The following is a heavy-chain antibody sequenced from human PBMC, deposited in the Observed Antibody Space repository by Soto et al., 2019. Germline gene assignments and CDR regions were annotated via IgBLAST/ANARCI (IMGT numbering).Heavy chain of an antibody. V-gene: IGHV3-7*01. D-gene: IGHD3-10*01. Sequence: EVQLVESGGGLVLPGGSLRLSCAASGFPFSSPWMSWVRQAPGKGLEWVGNIKHDGSDQYYVESVKGRFTISRDNARNSLSLQMNSLRGDDTAVYYCTRAGGSYYFDFWGQGTLVTVSA. J-gene: IGHJ4*02. CDR1: GFPFSSPW. CDR2: IKHDGSDQ. CDR3: TRAGGSYYFDF.